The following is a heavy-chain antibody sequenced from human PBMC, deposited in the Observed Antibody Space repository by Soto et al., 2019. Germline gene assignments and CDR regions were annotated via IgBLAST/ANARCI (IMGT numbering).Heavy chain of an antibody. CDR3: SKTLGPTAIHPFS. V-gene: IGHV3-15*01. D-gene: IGHD2-2*02. Sequence: GGSLRLSCAASGFTFSNAWLSWVRQAPGKGLEWVGRIRSNADGGATYYADSVKGRFTISRDNSKNTLYLQVNFLRAEDTAVYYCSKTLGPTAIHPFSWGQGTLVTVSS. J-gene: IGHJ5*02. CDR2: IRSNADGGAT. CDR1: GFTFSNAW.